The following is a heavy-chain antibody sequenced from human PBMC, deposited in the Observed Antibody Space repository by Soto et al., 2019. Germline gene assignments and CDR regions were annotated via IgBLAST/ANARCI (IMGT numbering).Heavy chain of an antibody. Sequence: QVQLQESGPGLVKPSQTLSLTCSVSGGSISSGGYYWSWIRQHPGKVLEWIGYIYYTGSSYFNPSLKSRVTMSLDTSKNQFSLKLSSVTAADTAVYYCARGSSRSSRLLDYWGQGTLVTVSP. CDR3: ARGSSRSSRLLDY. J-gene: IGHJ4*02. V-gene: IGHV4-31*03. D-gene: IGHD6-6*01. CDR2: IYYTGSS. CDR1: GGSISSGGYY.